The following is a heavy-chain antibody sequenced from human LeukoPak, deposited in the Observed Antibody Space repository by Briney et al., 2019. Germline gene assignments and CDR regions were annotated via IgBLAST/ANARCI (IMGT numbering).Heavy chain of an antibody. V-gene: IGHV1-8*01. CDR2: MNPNSGNT. CDR3: ARAVGARDY. Sequence: VASVKVSCKASGYTFTSYDINWVRQATGQGLEWMGWMNPNSGNTGYAQKFQGRVTMTRDTSISTAYMELSRLRSDDTAVYYCARAVGARDYWGQGTLVTVSS. D-gene: IGHD1-26*01. J-gene: IGHJ4*02. CDR1: GYTFTSYD.